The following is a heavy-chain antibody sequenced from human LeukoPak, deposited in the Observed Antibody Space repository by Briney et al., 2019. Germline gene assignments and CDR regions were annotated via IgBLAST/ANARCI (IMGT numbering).Heavy chain of an antibody. D-gene: IGHD3-3*01. V-gene: IGHV3-74*01. CDR1: GFTFSSYW. J-gene: IGHJ6*03. CDR3: ARDSTDYDFWSGYYGNPSGSNMDV. CDR2: INTDGSST. Sequence: GGSLRLSCAASGFTFSSYWMHWVRQVPGKGLVWVSRINTDGSSTSYADSVKGRFTISRDNAKNTLYLQMNSLRAEDTAVYYCARDSTDYDFWSGYYGNPSGSNMDVWGKGTTVTVSS.